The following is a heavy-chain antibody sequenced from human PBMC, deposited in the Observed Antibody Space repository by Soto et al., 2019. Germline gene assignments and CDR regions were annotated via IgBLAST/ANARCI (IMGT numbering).Heavy chain of an antibody. Sequence: ASVKVSCKASGGTFSSYAISWVRQAPGQGLEWKGGIIPIFGTANYAQKFQGRVTITADESTSTAYMELSSLRSEDTAVYYCARGETAMVSYFDYWGQGTLVTVSS. J-gene: IGHJ4*02. CDR1: GGTFSSYA. CDR2: IIPIFGTA. V-gene: IGHV1-69*13. D-gene: IGHD5-18*01. CDR3: ARGETAMVSYFDY.